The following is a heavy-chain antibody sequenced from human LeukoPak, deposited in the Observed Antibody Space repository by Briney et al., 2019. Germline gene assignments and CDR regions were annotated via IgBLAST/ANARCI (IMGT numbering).Heavy chain of an antibody. CDR1: GYTFTGYY. J-gene: IGHJ5*02. CDR3: VRDMEAAAGTAGAAA. D-gene: IGHD6-13*01. Sequence: ALVKVSCKASGYTFTGYYMHWVRQAPGQGLEWMGWINPNSGGTNYAQKFQGRVTMTRDTSISTAYMELSRLRSDDTAVYYCVRDMEAAAGTAGAAAWGQGTLVTVSS. CDR2: INPNSGGT. V-gene: IGHV1-2*02.